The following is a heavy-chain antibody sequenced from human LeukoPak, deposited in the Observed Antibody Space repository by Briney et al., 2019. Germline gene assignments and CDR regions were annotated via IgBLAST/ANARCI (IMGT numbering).Heavy chain of an antibody. D-gene: IGHD3-9*01. V-gene: IGHV4-59*12. CDR2: IHYSGST. CDR1: GGSMSSYY. Sequence: SETLSLTCTVSGGSMSSYYWSWIRQPPEKGLEWIGYIHYSGSTSYNPSLRSRVTMSVDTSKNQFSLKLSSVTAADTAVYYCARVGRYFDWFNPWGQGTLVTVSS. CDR3: ARVGRYFDWFNP. J-gene: IGHJ5*02.